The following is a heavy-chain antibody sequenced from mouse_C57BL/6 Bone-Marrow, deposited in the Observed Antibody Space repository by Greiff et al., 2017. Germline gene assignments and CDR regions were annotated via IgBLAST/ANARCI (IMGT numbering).Heavy chain of an antibody. CDR1: GFSLSTSGMG. D-gene: IGHD1-1*01. Sequence: QVTLKVSGPGILQSSQTLSLTCSFSGFSLSTSGMGVSWIRQPSGKGLEWLAHIYWDDDKRYNPSLKSRLTISKDTSRNQVFLKITSVDTADTATYYCARRLYGSPSPFDYWGQGTTLTVSS. J-gene: IGHJ2*01. CDR3: ARRLYGSPSPFDY. V-gene: IGHV8-12*01. CDR2: IYWDDDK.